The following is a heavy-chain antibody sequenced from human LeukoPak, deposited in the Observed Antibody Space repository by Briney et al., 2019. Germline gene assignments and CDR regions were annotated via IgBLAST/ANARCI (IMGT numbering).Heavy chain of an antibody. D-gene: IGHD1-1*01. CDR3: AKGTGKYWTYFDY. J-gene: IGHJ4*02. Sequence: GRSLRLSCVASGFTFDDYAMHWVRQAPGKGLEWVSGISWNSGSIDYAGSVRGRFTISRDNAKNSLFLQMSSLRAEDTALYYCAKGTGKYWTYFDYWGLGTLVTVSS. CDR2: ISWNSGSI. V-gene: IGHV3-9*01. CDR1: GFTFDDYA.